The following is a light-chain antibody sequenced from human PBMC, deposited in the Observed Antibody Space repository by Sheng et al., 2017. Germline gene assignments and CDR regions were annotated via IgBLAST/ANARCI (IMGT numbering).Light chain of an antibody. CDR3: HSSDRYNQGI. Sequence: FMLTQPHSVSESPGKTVTISCTRSSGSIASNYVQWYQQRPGSSPATVIYEDSQRPSGVPDRFSGSTDSSSNSASLTISGLEPEDEAVYYCHSSDRYNQGIFGGVTKLTVL. CDR1: SGSIASNY. V-gene: IGLV6-57*01. J-gene: IGLJ2*01. CDR2: EDS.